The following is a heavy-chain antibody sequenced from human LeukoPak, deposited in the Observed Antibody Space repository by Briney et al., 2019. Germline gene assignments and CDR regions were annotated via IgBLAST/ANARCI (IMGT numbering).Heavy chain of an antibody. CDR1: GFTFDDYA. CDR3: AAGSGSYDY. J-gene: IGHJ4*02. CDR2: ISWSSGSI. D-gene: IGHD1-26*01. V-gene: IGHV3-9*01. Sequence: GGSLRLSCAASGFTFDDYAMHWVRQAPGKGLEWVSGISWSSGSIGYADSVKGRFTISRDNAKNSLYLQMNSLRAEDTALYYCAAGSGSYDYWGQGTLVTVSS.